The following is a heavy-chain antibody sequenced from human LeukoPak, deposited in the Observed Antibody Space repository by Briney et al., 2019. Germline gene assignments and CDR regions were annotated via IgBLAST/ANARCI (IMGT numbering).Heavy chain of an antibody. CDR1: GYIFTSFC. J-gene: IGHJ4*03. Sequence: PGESLQRSSKGAGYIFTSFCVSWVRQMPGKGLEWMGRIDPSDSYTNYSPSFQGHVTISPDKSISTAYLQWSSLKASDTAMYYCARHYAYYSGSGSYIYYSGPGTLGTVSS. CDR2: IDPSDSYT. CDR3: ARHYAYYSGSGSYIYY. V-gene: IGHV5-10-1*01. D-gene: IGHD3-10*01.